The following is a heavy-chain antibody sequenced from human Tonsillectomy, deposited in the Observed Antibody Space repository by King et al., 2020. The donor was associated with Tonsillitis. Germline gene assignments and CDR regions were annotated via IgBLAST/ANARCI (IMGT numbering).Heavy chain of an antibody. J-gene: IGHJ4*02. CDR3: ASESLGELLFGDY. D-gene: IGHD3-16*02. CDR1: GYTFAGYF. CDR2: INPHSGGT. V-gene: IGHV1-2*02. Sequence: QVQLVESGAEVKKPGASVKVSCKASGYTFAGYFIHWVRQAPGQRLEWMGGINPHSGGTNYAQKFQDRLTMTRETSITTAYMELTRLRSDDTAVYYCASESLGELLFGDYWGQGTLVTVSS.